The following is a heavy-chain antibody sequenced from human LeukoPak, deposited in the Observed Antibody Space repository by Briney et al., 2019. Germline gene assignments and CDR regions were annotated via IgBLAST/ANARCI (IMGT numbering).Heavy chain of an antibody. CDR2: KYYRGST. Sequence: PSETLSLTCTVSGGSISSSYYWGWIRQPPGKGLEWIGNKYYRGSTYYNPSLKSRVTISVDTSKNQFSLNLTSVTAADTAVYYCAKSNGYGLIDIWGQGTMVTVSS. CDR3: AKSNGYGLIDI. CDR1: GGSISSSYY. J-gene: IGHJ3*02. V-gene: IGHV4-39*07. D-gene: IGHD3-10*01.